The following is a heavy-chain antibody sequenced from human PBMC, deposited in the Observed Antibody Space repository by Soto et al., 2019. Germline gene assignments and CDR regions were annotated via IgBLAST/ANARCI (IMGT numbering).Heavy chain of an antibody. CDR3: QGGDF. CDR2: INDSGNT. Sequence: PSETPSLTCAVSGGSFRGYFWSWIRQSPAKGLEWIGEINDSGNTYYNPSFKSRLTISVDTSTSQISLRLTSVTAADSAVYYCQGGDFWGQGTRVTVSS. D-gene: IGHD3-16*01. J-gene: IGHJ4*02. V-gene: IGHV4-34*01. CDR1: GGSFRGYF.